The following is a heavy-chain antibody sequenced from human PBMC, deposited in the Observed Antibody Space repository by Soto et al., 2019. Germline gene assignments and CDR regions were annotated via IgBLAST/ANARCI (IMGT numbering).Heavy chain of an antibody. CDR2: FYYSGST. D-gene: IGHD6-19*01. CDR3: ARGGWKLFDY. V-gene: IGHV4-59*01. Sequence: QVQLQESGPGLVKPSETLSLTCTVSGGSISSYYWSWIRQPPGKGLEWIGCFYYSGSTNYNPSLKSRVTIAVDTSKKQFSLKLSSVTAADTAVYYCARGGWKLFDYWGQGTLVTVSS. J-gene: IGHJ4*02. CDR1: GGSISSYY.